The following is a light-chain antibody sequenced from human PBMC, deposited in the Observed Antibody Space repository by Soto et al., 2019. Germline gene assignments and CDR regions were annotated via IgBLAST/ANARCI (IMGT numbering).Light chain of an antibody. CDR2: KND. J-gene: IGLJ3*02. CDR1: TSDVGSNY. V-gene: IGLV1-47*01. Sequence: QSVLTQPPSASGTPGQRVSISCSGGTSDVGSNYVYWYQQLPGTAPKLLIFKNDQRPSGVPDRFSGSKSGTSASLAISGLRSEDEADYYWATWDGSLSGYWVFGGGTKLTVL. CDR3: ATWDGSLSGYWV.